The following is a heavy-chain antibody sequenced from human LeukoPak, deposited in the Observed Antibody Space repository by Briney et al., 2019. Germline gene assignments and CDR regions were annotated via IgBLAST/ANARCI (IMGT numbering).Heavy chain of an antibody. V-gene: IGHV3-23*01. J-gene: IGHJ4*02. CDR2: ISGRGADT. D-gene: IGHD3-9*01. CDR3: AKGIDILTAYLDY. CDR1: GFTFSSYG. Sequence: GGSLRLSCAASGFTFSSYGMYWVRQAPGKGLEWVSAISGRGADTYYADSVKGRFTVSRANSRNTLYLQMNSLRAEDTAVYYCAKGIDILTAYLDYWGQGTLVTVSS.